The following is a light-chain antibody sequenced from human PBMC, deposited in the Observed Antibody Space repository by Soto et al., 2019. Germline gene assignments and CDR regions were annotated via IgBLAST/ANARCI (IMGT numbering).Light chain of an antibody. CDR2: DAS. J-gene: IGKJ1*01. Sequence: EIEMTQSPSTLSVSPGERATITCRASQSVNSYLAWYQQKPGQAPRLLIHDASTRATGIPARFSGSGSGTEYSLTISSLRYEDFVIYYCHQYSIWSPGTFGQGTRVDIK. CDR3: HQYSIWSPGT. V-gene: IGKV3-15*01. CDR1: QSVNSY.